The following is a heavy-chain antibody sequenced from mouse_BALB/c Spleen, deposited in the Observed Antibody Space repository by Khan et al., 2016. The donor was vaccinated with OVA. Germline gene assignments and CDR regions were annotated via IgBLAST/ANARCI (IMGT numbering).Heavy chain of an antibody. CDR3: GQLLWSHYFAMDY. Sequence: QVQLKRSGPGLVAPSQSLSITCTVSGFSLTDYGVSWIRQPPGKGLEWLGLIWGGGSTYYNSALKSRLSISKDNSKSQVFLKKNSLQTDDTAMYSCGQLLWSHYFAMDYWGQGTSVTVSS. V-gene: IGHV2-6-5*01. J-gene: IGHJ4*01. D-gene: IGHD1-1*02. CDR1: GFSLTDYG. CDR2: IWGGGST.